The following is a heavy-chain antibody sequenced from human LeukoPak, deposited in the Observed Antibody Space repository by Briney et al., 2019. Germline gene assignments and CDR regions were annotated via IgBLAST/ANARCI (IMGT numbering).Heavy chain of an antibody. CDR1: GFIFSDFD. J-gene: IGHJ5*02. CDR2: IGPTGDT. D-gene: IGHD1-7*01. CDR3: VRGVGVSRFNYLDP. V-gene: IGHV3-13*04. Sequence: GGSLRLSCAASGFIFSDFDMHWVRQVTEKGLEWVSAIGPTGDTYYPGSLKGRFTISRENAKNSLYLQMNSLRDDDTAVYYCVRGVGVSRFNYLDPWGQGTLVIVSS.